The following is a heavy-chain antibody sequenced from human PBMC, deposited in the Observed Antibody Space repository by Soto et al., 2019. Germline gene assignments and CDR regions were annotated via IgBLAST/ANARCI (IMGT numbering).Heavy chain of an antibody. Sequence: QVQLVQSGAEVKKPGASVKVSCKASGYTFINYYMHWVRQAPGQGLEWMGIINPNGGSTTYAQKFQGRVTLTRDTSTNTVNIELSSLRSEDTAVYYCAREKWLVRRNDPFDIWGQGTMVTFSS. J-gene: IGHJ3*02. CDR2: INPNGGST. CDR1: GYTFINYY. V-gene: IGHV1-46*01. D-gene: IGHD6-19*01. CDR3: AREKWLVRRNDPFDI.